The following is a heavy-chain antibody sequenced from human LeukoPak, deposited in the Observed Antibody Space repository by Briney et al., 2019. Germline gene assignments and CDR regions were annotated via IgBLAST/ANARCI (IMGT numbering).Heavy chain of an antibody. CDR2: INHSGST. V-gene: IGHV4-34*01. CDR1: GGSFSGYY. Sequence: SETLSLTCAVYGGSFSGYYWSWIRQPPGKGLEWIGEINHSGSTNYNPSLKSRVTISVDTSKNQFSLKLSSVTAADTAVYCCARWGTYYYDSSGYEPFDYWGQGTLVTVSS. J-gene: IGHJ4*02. CDR3: ARWGTYYYDSSGYEPFDY. D-gene: IGHD3-22*01.